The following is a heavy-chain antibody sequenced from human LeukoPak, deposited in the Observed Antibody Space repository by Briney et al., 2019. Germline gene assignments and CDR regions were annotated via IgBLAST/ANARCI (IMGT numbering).Heavy chain of an antibody. CDR2: INPSGGST. V-gene: IGHV1-46*01. D-gene: IGHD3-22*01. Sequence: ASVKVSCKASGYTFTSYGITWVRQAPGQGLEWMGIINPSGGSTSYAQKFQGRVTMTRDTSTSTVYMELSSLRSEDTAVYYCARGSTPSYYYDSSGHFDYWGQGTLVTVSS. CDR3: ARGSTPSYYYDSSGHFDY. CDR1: GYTFTSYG. J-gene: IGHJ4*02.